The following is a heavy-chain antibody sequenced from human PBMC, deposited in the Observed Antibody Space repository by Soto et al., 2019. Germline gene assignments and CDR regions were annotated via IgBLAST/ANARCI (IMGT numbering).Heavy chain of an antibody. D-gene: IGHD3-22*01. V-gene: IGHV4-4*02. CDR3: ARDGPYYDSSDLPYYYYGMDV. CDR1: GGSISSSNW. J-gene: IGHJ6*02. CDR2: IYHSGST. Sequence: QVQLQESGPGLVKPSGTLSLTCAVSGGSISSSNWWSWVRQPPGKGLEWIGEIYHSGSTNYNPSLKSRVTISVDNSKNQFSLKLSSVTAAATAVYYWARDGPYYDSSDLPYYYYGMDVWGQGTTVTVSS.